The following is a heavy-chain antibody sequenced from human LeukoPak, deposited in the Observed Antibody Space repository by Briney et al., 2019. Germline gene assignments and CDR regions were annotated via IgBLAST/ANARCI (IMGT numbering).Heavy chain of an antibody. J-gene: IGHJ4*02. CDR3: AKSRTYYDFWSGLSYFDY. V-gene: IGHV3-23*01. CDR2: ISGSGGST. CDR1: GFTFSSYA. Sequence: GGSLRLSCAASGFTFSSYAMSWVRQAPGKGLEWVSAISGSGGSTYYADSVKGRFTISRDNSKNTLYLQMNSLRAEDTAVYYCAKSRTYYDFWSGLSYFDYWGQGTLVTVSS. D-gene: IGHD3-3*01.